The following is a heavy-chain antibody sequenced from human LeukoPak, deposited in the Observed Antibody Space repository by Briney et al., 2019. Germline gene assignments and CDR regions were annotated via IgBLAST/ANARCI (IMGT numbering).Heavy chain of an antibody. CDR1: GGSISSYY. J-gene: IGHJ6*02. CDR2: IYHSGST. CDR3: AKSSYHRSGYYYYGMDV. V-gene: IGHV4-59*04. D-gene: IGHD2-15*01. Sequence: SETLSLTCTVSGGSISSYYWSWLRQPPGKGLEWIGYIYHSGSTYYNPSLKSRVTISVDRSKNQFSLKLSSVTAADTAVYYCAKSSYHRSGYYYYGMDVWGQGTTVTVSS.